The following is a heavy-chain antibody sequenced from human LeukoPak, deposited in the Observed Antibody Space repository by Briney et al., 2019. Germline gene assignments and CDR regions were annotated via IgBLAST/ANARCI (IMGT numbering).Heavy chain of an antibody. Sequence: SETLSLTCAVYGASLNNYYWAWIRQSPVKGLEWIGEIDHVGRSRYNPSLKSRLTISVDTSKNQFSLKLSSVTAADTAVYYCARDASSYYYGSGSYPFDYWGQGTLVTVSS. J-gene: IGHJ4*02. CDR1: GASLNNYY. CDR2: IDHVGRS. CDR3: ARDASSYYYGSGSYPFDY. D-gene: IGHD3-10*01. V-gene: IGHV4-34*01.